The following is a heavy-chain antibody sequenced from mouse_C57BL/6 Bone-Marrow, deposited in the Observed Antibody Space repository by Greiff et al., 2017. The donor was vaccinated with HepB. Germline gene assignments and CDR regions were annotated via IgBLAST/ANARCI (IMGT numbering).Heavy chain of an antibody. D-gene: IGHD2-1*01. CDR1: GFNIKDYY. V-gene: IGHV14-2*01. CDR2: IDPVDGET. Sequence: EVQVVESGAELVKPGASVKLSCTASGFNIKDYYMHWVKQRTEQGLEWIGRIDPVDGETKYAPKFQGKATITADTSSNTAYLHLSSLTTEDTAVYYCATYGNLYYDAMDYWGQGTSVTVSS. J-gene: IGHJ4*01. CDR3: ATYGNLYYDAMDY.